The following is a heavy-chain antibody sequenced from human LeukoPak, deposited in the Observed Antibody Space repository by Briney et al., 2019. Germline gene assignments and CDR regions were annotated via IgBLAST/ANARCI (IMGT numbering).Heavy chain of an antibody. Sequence: GGSLRLSCAASGFTFTNYWMIWVRQAPGKGLEFVANINQDESVKNYVDSVKGRFTISRDNAENSLHLQMNSLRVEDTAVYYCARDPGSSAFDYWGQGTLVTVSS. J-gene: IGHJ4*02. CDR3: ARDPGSSAFDY. CDR2: INQDESVK. CDR1: GFTFTNYW. D-gene: IGHD5/OR15-5a*01. V-gene: IGHV3-7*01.